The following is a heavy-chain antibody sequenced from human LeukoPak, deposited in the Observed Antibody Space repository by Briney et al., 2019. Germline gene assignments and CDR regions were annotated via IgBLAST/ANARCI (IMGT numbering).Heavy chain of an antibody. D-gene: IGHD3-3*01. Sequence: SQTLSLTCTVSGGSISSGSYYWSWIRQPAGKGLEWIGRIYTSGSTNYNPSLKSRVTISVDTSKNQFSLKLSSVTAADTAVYYCARDTTYCDFWSGYPPDYYMDVWGKGTTVTVSS. CDR1: GGSISSGSYY. V-gene: IGHV4-61*02. J-gene: IGHJ6*03. CDR3: ARDTTYCDFWSGYPPDYYMDV. CDR2: IYTSGST.